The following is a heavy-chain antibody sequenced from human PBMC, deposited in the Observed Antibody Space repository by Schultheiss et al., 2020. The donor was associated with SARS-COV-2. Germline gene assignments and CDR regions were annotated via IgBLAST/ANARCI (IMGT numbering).Heavy chain of an antibody. CDR2: IYHSGST. D-gene: IGHD5-18*01. V-gene: IGHV4-30-2*01. J-gene: IGHJ6*02. Sequence: SQTLSLTCAVSGGSISSGGYSWSWIRQPPGKGPEWIGYIYHSGSTNYNPSLKSRVTISVDTSKNQFSLKLSSVTAADTAVYYCAREGYSYYYGMDVWGQGTTVTVSS. CDR1: GGSISSGGYS. CDR3: AREGYSYYYGMDV.